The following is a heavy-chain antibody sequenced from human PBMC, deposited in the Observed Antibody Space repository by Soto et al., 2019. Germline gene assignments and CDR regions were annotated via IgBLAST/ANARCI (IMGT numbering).Heavy chain of an antibody. V-gene: IGHV1-18*01. CDR3: AAADRCGYYSNYYYGMYV. CDR1: GYTFTSYG. J-gene: IGHJ6*02. D-gene: IGHD3-22*01. Sequence: ASVKVSCKASGYTFTSYGISWVRQAPGQGLEWMGWISAYNGNTNYAQKLQGRVTMTTDTSTSTAYMELRSLRSEDTAVYYCAAADRCGYYSNYYYGMYVWGQGTTVTVSS. CDR2: ISAYNGNT.